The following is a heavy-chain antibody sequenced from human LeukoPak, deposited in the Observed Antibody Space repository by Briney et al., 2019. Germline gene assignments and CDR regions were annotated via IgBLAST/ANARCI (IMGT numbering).Heavy chain of an antibody. CDR3: VKDTTGWNGASFDY. V-gene: IGHV3-9*01. CDR2: ISWNSGSI. CDR1: GFTFDDYA. Sequence: PGGSLRLSCAASGFTFDDYAMHWVRQAPGKGLEWVSGISWNSGSIGYADSVKGRFTISRDNAKNSLYLQMNSLRAEDTALYYCVKDTTGWNGASFDYWGQGTLVTVSS. D-gene: IGHD1-1*01. J-gene: IGHJ4*02.